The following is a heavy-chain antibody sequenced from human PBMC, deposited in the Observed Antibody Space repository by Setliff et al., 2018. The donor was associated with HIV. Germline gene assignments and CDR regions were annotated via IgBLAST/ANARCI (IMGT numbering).Heavy chain of an antibody. V-gene: IGHV4-59*01. J-gene: IGHJ3*02. CDR1: EGYITGYY. Sequence: SETLSLTCTVSEGYITGYYWTWIRQLPGRGLEWVGYIHYSGSTKYNSSLKRRVTMSIGTSKNQFSLKLSSATAADTAIYYCARVDRVESAFDIWGQGAMVTVSS. CDR3: ARVDRVESAFDI. CDR2: IHYSGST. D-gene: IGHD2-15*01.